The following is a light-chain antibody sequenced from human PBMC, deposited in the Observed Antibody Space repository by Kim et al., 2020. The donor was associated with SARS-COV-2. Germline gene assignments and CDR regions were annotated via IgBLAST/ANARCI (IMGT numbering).Light chain of an antibody. CDR3: QQTSSAPRT. CDR2: TAS. J-gene: IGKJ1*01. V-gene: IGKV1-39*01. CDR1: QDISRY. Sequence: ASVGDRVTITCRASQDISRYLNSYQQKPGKAPKLLIYTASSLQSGVPSRFTGSGSETDFTLTITSLQPEDFATYYCQQTSSAPRTFGQGTKVDIK.